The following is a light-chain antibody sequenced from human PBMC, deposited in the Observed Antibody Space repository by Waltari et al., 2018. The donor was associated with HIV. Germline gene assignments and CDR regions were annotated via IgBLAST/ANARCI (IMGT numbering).Light chain of an antibody. J-gene: IGKJ5*01. Sequence: DLHMTQSPSTLSAFVWDSVFIPCRSRQNINNWLAWYQQKPGKPPKLLIRKASVLEGGVSSRFSGSGSGTEFTLIIDSLEPDDFATYYCQQYKTDPSFGPGTRLEMK. CDR3: QQYKTDPS. V-gene: IGKV1-5*03. CDR2: KAS. CDR1: QNINNW.